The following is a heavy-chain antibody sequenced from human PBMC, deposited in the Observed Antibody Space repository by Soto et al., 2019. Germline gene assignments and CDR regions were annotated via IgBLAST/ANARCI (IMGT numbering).Heavy chain of an antibody. Sequence: EVQLLESGGGLVQPGGSLRLSCAASGFTFRSYAMRWVRQAPGKGLEWVSAISGSGDSTYYADSVKCRFTSSRDNSKNTLYQQINSLRAEDTAVYYCARRGSGSYYDYWGQGTLVTVS. V-gene: IGHV3-23*01. J-gene: IGHJ4*02. CDR2: ISGSGDST. CDR3: ARRGSGSYYDY. CDR1: GFTFRSYA. D-gene: IGHD1-26*01.